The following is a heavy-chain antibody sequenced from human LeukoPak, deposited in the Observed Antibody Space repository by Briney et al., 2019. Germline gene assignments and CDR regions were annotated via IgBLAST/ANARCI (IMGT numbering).Heavy chain of an antibody. V-gene: IGHV4-34*01. CDR2: ITHSGSS. Sequence: SETLSLTCAVYGGSFSGYYWSWIRQPPGKGLEWIGEITHSGSSNFDSSLKSRVTISVDTSKNQFSLKLSSVTAADTAVYYCARGGTYYYDSSDYRHFDYWGQGTLVTVSS. CDR1: GGSFSGYY. D-gene: IGHD3-22*01. J-gene: IGHJ4*02. CDR3: ARGGTYYYDSSDYRHFDY.